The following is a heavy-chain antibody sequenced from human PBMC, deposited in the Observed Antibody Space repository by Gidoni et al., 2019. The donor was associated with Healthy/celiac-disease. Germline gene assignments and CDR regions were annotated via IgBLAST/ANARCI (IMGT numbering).Heavy chain of an antibody. Sequence: QLQLQESGPGLVKPSETLSLTCTVSGGSISSSSYYWGWIRKPPGKGLEWIGSIYYSGSTYYTPSLKSRVTISVDTSKNQFSLKLSSVTAADTAVYYCARLHSYSLDYWGQGTLVTVSS. CDR2: IYYSGST. V-gene: IGHV4-39*01. CDR3: ARLHSYSLDY. D-gene: IGHD2-15*01. J-gene: IGHJ4*02. CDR1: GGSISSSSYY.